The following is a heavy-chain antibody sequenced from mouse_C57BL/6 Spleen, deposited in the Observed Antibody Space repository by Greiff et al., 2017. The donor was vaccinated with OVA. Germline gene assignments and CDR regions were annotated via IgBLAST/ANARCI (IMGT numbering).Heavy chain of an antibody. CDR2: IRLKSDNYAT. CDR3: TLNYGSSYDWYFDV. D-gene: IGHD1-1*01. V-gene: IGHV6-3*01. Sequence: EVKLMESGGGLVQPGGSMKLSCVASGFTFSNYWMNWVRQSPEKGLEWVAQIRLKSDNYATHYAESVKGRFTISRDDSKSSVYLQMNNLRAEDTGIYYCTLNYGSSYDWYFDVWGTGTTVTVSS. CDR1: GFTFSNYW. J-gene: IGHJ1*03.